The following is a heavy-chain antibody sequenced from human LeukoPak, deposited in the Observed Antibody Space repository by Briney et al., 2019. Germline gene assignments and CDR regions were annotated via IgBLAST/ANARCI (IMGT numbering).Heavy chain of an antibody. D-gene: IGHD3-10*01. Sequence: SQTLSLTCTVSGGSISSGDYYWSWIRQPPGKGLEWIGYIYYSGSTYYNPSLKSRVTISVDTSKTQFSLKLSSVTAADTAVYYCARGEGFGDWFDPWGQGTLVTVSS. V-gene: IGHV4-30-4*01. CDR1: GGSISSGDYY. CDR3: ARGEGFGDWFDP. J-gene: IGHJ5*02. CDR2: IYYSGST.